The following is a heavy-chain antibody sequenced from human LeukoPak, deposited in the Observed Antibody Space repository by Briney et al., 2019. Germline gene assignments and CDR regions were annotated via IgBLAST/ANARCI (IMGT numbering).Heavy chain of an antibody. CDR3: ARDLVPHYYDSSGPLALHGGDY. Sequence: GGSLRLSCAASGFTFSSYWMSWVRQAPGKGLEWVANIKQDGSEKYYVDSVKGRFTISRDNAKNSLYLQMNSLRAEDAAVYYCARDLVPHYYDSSGPLALHGGDYWGQGTLVTVSS. CDR2: IKQDGSEK. V-gene: IGHV3-7*01. CDR1: GFTFSSYW. J-gene: IGHJ4*02. D-gene: IGHD3-22*01.